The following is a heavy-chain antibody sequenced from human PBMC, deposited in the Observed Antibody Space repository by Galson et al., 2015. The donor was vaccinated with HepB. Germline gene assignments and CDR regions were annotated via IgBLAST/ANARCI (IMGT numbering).Heavy chain of an antibody. Sequence: SLRLSCAASGFTFDDYAMHWVRQAPGKGLEWVSLISWDGGSTYYADSVKGRFTISRDNSKNSLYLQMNSLRAEDTALYYCAKDTEGSWEYYYGSGSYFDYWGQGTLVTVSS. CDR2: ISWDGGST. CDR1: GFTFDDYA. J-gene: IGHJ4*02. D-gene: IGHD3-10*01. V-gene: IGHV3-43D*03. CDR3: AKDTEGSWEYYYGSGSYFDY.